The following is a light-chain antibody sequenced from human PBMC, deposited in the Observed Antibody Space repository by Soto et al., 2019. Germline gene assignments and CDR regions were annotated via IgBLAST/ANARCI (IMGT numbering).Light chain of an antibody. J-gene: IGKJ1*01. Sequence: DIQMTQSPSTLSASVGDRVTITCRASQSIRTWLAWYQQKPGRAPNLLMYDASTLESGVPSRFSGSASGTEFTLTISSLQPDDFATYYCPQYNSYPWTFGQGTKVEIK. CDR2: DAS. CDR3: PQYNSYPWT. CDR1: QSIRTW. V-gene: IGKV1-5*01.